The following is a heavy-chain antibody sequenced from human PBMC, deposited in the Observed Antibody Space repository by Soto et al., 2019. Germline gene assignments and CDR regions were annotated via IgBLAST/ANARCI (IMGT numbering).Heavy chain of an antibody. V-gene: IGHV4-31*03. CDR3: ARVPFPGKSGDYSNYFALIYFDY. Sequence: SETLSLTCTVSGGSIISGGYYWSWIRQHPGKGLEWIGYIYYSGSTYYNPSLKSRVTISVDTSKNQFSLKLSSVTAADTAVYYCARVPFPGKSGDYSNYFALIYFDYWGQGTLVTVSS. CDR2: IYYSGST. D-gene: IGHD4-4*01. J-gene: IGHJ4*02. CDR1: GGSIISGGYY.